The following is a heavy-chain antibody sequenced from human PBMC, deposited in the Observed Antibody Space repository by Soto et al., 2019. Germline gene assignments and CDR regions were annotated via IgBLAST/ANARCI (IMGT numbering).Heavy chain of an antibody. Sequence: GASVKVSCKASGYTFTSYDIKWVRQATGQGLEWMGWMNPNSGNTGYAQKFQGRVTMTRNTSISTAYMELSSLRSEDTAVYYCATDLFDYYGSGRGAFDIWGQGTMVTGSS. V-gene: IGHV1-8*01. J-gene: IGHJ3*02. CDR1: GYTFTSYD. D-gene: IGHD3-10*01. CDR2: MNPNSGNT. CDR3: ATDLFDYYGSGRGAFDI.